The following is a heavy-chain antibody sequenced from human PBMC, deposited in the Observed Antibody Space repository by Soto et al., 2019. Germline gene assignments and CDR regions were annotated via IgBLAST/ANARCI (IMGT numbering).Heavy chain of an antibody. CDR2: IIPILGIA. Sequence: GASVKVSCKASGGTFSSYTISWVRQAPGQGLEWMGRIIPILGIANYAQKFQGRVTITADKSTSTAYMELSSLRSEDTAVYYCARSGVTSVTTFDYWGQGTLVTVSS. D-gene: IGHD4-4*01. V-gene: IGHV1-69*02. CDR3: ARSGVTSVTTFDY. J-gene: IGHJ4*02. CDR1: GGTFSSYT.